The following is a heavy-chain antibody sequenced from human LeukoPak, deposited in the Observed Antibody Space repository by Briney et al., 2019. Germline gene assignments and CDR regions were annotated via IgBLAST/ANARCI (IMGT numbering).Heavy chain of an antibody. V-gene: IGHV3-30*02. CDR2: IRYDGSNK. CDR3: ASGYYYDSSGYYYDFDY. D-gene: IGHD3-22*01. CDR1: GFTFSSYG. J-gene: IGHJ4*02. Sequence: GGSLRLSCAASGFTFSSYGMHWVRQAPGKGLEWVAFIRYDGSNKYYADSVKGRFTISRDNSKNTLYLQMNSLRAEDTAVYYCASGYYYDSSGYYYDFDYWGQGTLVTVSS.